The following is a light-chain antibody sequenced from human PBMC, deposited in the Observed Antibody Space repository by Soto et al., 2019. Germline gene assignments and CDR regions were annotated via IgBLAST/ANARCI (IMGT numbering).Light chain of an antibody. CDR2: GAS. V-gene: IGKV3-20*01. Sequence: IVLTQSPGTLSLSPGERATLSCRASQSVSSNYLAWYQQKPGQAPRLLIYGASSRATGIPDRFSGSGSGTDFTLTNSRLEPEDFAVYYCQQYGTSPDLFTFGPGTKVDIK. CDR1: QSVSSNY. J-gene: IGKJ3*01. CDR3: QQYGTSPDLFT.